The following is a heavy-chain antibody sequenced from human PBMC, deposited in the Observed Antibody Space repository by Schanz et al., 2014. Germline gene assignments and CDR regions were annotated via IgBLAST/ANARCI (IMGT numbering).Heavy chain of an antibody. Sequence: QVQLVQSGAEVQKPGASVMLSCKTSGYSFNLFGVSWVRQAPGQGLEWMGWISAYNGNMNYAPKFQGRVTMTTDTSTSTAYMELRNLRSDDTAVYYCVRDGEERLVVIFDQWGQGTLVTVSS. CDR2: ISAYNGNM. V-gene: IGHV1-18*04. D-gene: IGHD3-22*01. CDR3: VRDGEERLVVIFDQ. CDR1: GYSFNLFG. J-gene: IGHJ4*02.